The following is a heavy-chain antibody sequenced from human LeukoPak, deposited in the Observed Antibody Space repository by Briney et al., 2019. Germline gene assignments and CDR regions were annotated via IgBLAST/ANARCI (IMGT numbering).Heavy chain of an antibody. J-gene: IGHJ4*02. CDR1: GFIFSSYR. V-gene: IGHV3-48*02. Sequence: GGSLRLSCAASGFIFSSYRMNWVRQAPGKGLEWVSYISSSSSTIYYADSVKGRFTISRDNAKNSLYLQMNSLRDEDTAVYYCARERASYYGSGFDYWGQGTLVTVSS. CDR2: ISSSSSTI. CDR3: ARERASYYGSGFDY. D-gene: IGHD3-10*01.